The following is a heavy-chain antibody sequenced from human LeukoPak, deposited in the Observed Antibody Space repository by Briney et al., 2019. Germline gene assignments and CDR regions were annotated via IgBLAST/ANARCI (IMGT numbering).Heavy chain of an antibody. Sequence: ASVKVSCKASGYTFTSYGISWVRQAPGQGLEWMGWISAYNGNTNYAQKLQGRVTMTTDTPTSTAYMELRSLRSDDTAVYYCARGAAGSNELVPVHPYNWFDPWGQGTLVTVSS. D-gene: IGHD6-6*01. CDR1: GYTFTSYG. CDR2: ISAYNGNT. CDR3: ARGAAGSNELVPVHPYNWFDP. J-gene: IGHJ5*02. V-gene: IGHV1-18*01.